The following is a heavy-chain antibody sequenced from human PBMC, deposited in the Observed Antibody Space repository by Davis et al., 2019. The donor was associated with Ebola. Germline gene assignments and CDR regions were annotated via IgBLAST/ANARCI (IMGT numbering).Heavy chain of an antibody. CDR3: ARDAIVVVPAALYYYYYYMDV. Sequence: WIRQAPGKGLEWVAFTSYDGSNYYYSDSVRGRFSISRDNSKNTLYLQMNSLRPEETAVYYCARDAIVVVPAALYYYYYYMDVWGKGTTVTVTS. CDR2: TSYDGSNY. J-gene: IGHJ6*03. D-gene: IGHD2-2*01. V-gene: IGHV3-30-3*01.